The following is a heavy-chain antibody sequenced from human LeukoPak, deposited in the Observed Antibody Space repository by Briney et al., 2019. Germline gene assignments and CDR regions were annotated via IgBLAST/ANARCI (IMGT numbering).Heavy chain of an antibody. Sequence: GGSLRPSCAAFGFTFSSYAMSWVRQAPGKGLEWVSAISGSGGSTYYADSVKGRSTISRDNSKNTLYLQMNSLRAEDTAVYYCAKDPRRIDPAPYWGQGTLVTVSS. CDR2: ISGSGGST. CDR1: GFTFSSYA. CDR3: AKDPRRIDPAPY. D-gene: IGHD2-15*01. J-gene: IGHJ4*02. V-gene: IGHV3-23*01.